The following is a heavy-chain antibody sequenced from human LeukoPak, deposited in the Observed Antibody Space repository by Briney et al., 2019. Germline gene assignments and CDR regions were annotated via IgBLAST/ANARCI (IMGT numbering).Heavy chain of an antibody. CDR1: GGSFSGYY. J-gene: IGHJ6*03. D-gene: IGHD6-6*01. Sequence: SETLSLTCAVYGGSFSGYYWSWIRQPPGKGLEWIGEINHSGSTNYNPYLKRRVTISVEKSKKKFSLKLSSVTAADTAVYYCARGPDVSSSPPYYYYYYMDVWGKGTTVTVSS. V-gene: IGHV4-34*01. CDR2: INHSGST. CDR3: ARGPDVSSSPPYYYYYYMDV.